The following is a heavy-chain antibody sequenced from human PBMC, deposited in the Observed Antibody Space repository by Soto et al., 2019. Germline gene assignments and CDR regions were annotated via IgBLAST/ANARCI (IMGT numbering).Heavy chain of an antibody. CDR1: GGSISSSSYY. D-gene: IGHD2-2*03. J-gene: IGHJ6*02. Sequence: LSLTCTVSGGSISSSSYYWGWIRQPPGKGLEWIGSIYYSGSTNYNPSLKSRVTISVDTSKNQFSLKLTSVTAADTAVYYCARGPGYCSSTSCHLTYYYYGMDVWGQGTTVTVSS. V-gene: IGHV4-39*07. CDR3: ARGPGYCSSTSCHLTYYYYGMDV. CDR2: IYYSGST.